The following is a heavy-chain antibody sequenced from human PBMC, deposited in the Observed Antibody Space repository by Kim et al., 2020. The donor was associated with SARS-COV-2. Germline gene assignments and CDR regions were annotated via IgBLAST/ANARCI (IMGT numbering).Heavy chain of an antibody. V-gene: IGHV1-3*01. CDR2: NT. CDR3: AREAVAGSFDY. J-gene: IGHJ4*02. Sequence: NTKYSQEFQGRGSIPRDTSATTAYLELSGLISEDTAVYYCAREAVAGSFDYWGQGSLVTVSS. D-gene: IGHD6-19*01.